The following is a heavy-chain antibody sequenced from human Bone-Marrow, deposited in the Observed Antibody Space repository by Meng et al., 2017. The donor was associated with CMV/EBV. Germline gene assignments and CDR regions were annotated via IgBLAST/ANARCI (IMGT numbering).Heavy chain of an antibody. CDR3: ARNAVPAAVLSPLYYYYGMYV. D-gene: IGHD2-2*01. J-gene: IGHJ6*02. CDR2: IKSKTDGGTT. Sequence: GESLKISCAASGFTFSSYSMNWVRQAPGKGLEWVGRIKSKTDGGTTDYAAPVKGRITISRDDSKDTLYQQMNSLKTEDTAVYYCARNAVPAAVLSPLYYYYGMYVWGQGTTVSVSS. V-gene: IGHV3-15*01. CDR1: GFTFSSYS.